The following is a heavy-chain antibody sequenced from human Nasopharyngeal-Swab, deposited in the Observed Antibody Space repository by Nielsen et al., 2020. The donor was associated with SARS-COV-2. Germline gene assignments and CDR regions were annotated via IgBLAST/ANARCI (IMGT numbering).Heavy chain of an antibody. D-gene: IGHD5-12*01. CDR1: GGSISSGGYY. CDR3: ARDARLRGYSGYAYDY. CDR2: IYYSGST. J-gene: IGHJ4*02. Sequence: SETLSLTCTVSGGSISSGGYYWSWIRQHPGKGLEWIGYIYYSGSTYYNPSLKSRVTISVDTSKNQFSLKLSSVTAAVTAVYYCARDARLRGYSGYAYDYWGQGTLVTVSS. V-gene: IGHV4-31*03.